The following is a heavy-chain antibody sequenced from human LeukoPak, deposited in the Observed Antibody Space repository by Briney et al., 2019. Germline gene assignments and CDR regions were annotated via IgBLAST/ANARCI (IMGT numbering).Heavy chain of an antibody. CDR2: IYYSGST. J-gene: IGHJ2*01. CDR3: ARDLTWLAKNHWYFDL. D-gene: IGHD6-19*01. V-gene: IGHV4-59*01. CDR1: GGSISSYY. Sequence: PSETLSLTCTVSGGSISSYYWSWIRQPPGKGLEWIGYIYYSGSTNYNPSLKSRVTISVDTSKNQFSLKLSSVTAADTAVYYCARDLTWLAKNHWYFDLWGRGTLVTVSS.